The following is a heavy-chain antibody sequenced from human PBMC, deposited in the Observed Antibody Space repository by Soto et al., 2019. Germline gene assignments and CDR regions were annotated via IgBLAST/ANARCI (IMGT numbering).Heavy chain of an antibody. V-gene: IGHV4-59*08. D-gene: IGHD6-13*01. CDR1: GGSTSSYY. Sequence: SETLSLTCTVSGGSTSSYYWSWIRQPPGKGLEWIGYIYYSGSTNYNPSLKSRVTISVDTSKNQFSLKLSSVTAADTAVYYCARQGYSSSWYGGSFDYWGQGTLVTVSS. CDR2: IYYSGST. J-gene: IGHJ4*02. CDR3: ARQGYSSSWYGGSFDY.